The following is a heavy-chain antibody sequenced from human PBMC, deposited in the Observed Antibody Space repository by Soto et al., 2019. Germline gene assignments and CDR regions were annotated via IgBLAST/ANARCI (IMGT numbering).Heavy chain of an antibody. CDR1: EFNFRGYA. Sequence: GGSLRLSCAASEFNFRGYAMHWVRQAPGKGLDWVALISYDGSDTYYIDSVKGRFTISRDNSNSTLYLQMNDLRVEDTAVYYGAKDLGYGTFGFDYWGQGTLVTVSS. CDR3: AKDLGYGTFGFDY. CDR2: ISYDGSDT. V-gene: IGHV3-30*18. D-gene: IGHD3-16*01. J-gene: IGHJ4*02.